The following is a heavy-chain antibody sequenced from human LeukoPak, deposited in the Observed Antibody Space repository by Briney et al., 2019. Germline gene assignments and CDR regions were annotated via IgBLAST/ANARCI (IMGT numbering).Heavy chain of an antibody. CDR3: AKRTGYSSGWYYFDY. CDR1: GFTFSSYA. J-gene: IGHJ4*02. V-gene: IGHV3-23*01. Sequence: PGGSLTLSCAASGFTFSSYAMSWVRQAPGKGLEWVSAISGSGGSTYYADSVKGRFTISRDNSKNTLYLQMNSLRAEDTAVYYCAKRTGYSSGWYYFDYWGQGTLVTVSP. CDR2: ISGSGGST. D-gene: IGHD6-19*01.